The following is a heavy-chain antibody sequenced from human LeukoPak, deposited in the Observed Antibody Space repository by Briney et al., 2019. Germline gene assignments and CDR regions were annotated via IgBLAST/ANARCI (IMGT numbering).Heavy chain of an antibody. Sequence: GGSLRLSCAASVFTFSSHGMHWVRQAPGKGREWVAVIWYDGRKKYHADSVKGRFTISRDNSKNTLYLQMNSLRDEATDVYYCARDLLGYSYDAYYFDFWGQGTLVTVSS. V-gene: IGHV3-33*01. CDR2: IWYDGRKK. CDR3: ARDLLGYSYDAYYFDF. J-gene: IGHJ4*02. D-gene: IGHD5-18*01. CDR1: VFTFSSHG.